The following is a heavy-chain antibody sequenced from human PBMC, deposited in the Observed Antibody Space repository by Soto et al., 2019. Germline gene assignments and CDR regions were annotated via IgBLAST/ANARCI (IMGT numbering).Heavy chain of an antibody. CDR3: ASCERFPRVGVDYYALDV. Sequence: TGVPLRLSCGASEVICTSYAMSCVGKAPGRGLEWVSSISGSGGSTYYGDSVKGRFTISRDNSKNTLSLEMNSLRRDDTAVYYCASCERFPRVGVDYYALDVWGQGTTVTVSS. J-gene: IGHJ6*02. D-gene: IGHD3-3*01. CDR1: EVICTSYA. CDR2: ISGSGGST. V-gene: IGHV3-23*01.